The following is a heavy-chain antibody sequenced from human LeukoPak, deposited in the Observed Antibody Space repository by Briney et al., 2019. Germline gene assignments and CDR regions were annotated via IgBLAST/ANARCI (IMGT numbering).Heavy chain of an antibody. CDR2: FYSSGGT. D-gene: IGHD3-10*01. J-gene: IGHJ4*02. Sequence: PSETLSLTCTVSGDSLGTYYWSWVRQPAGKGLEWIGRFYSSGGTEYNPSLKSRVSMSVDTSKNQFSLRLTSVTAADTAVYYCARANSSGICSFNYWGQGTLVTVSS. V-gene: IGHV4-4*07. CDR1: GDSLGTYY. CDR3: ARANSSGICSFNY.